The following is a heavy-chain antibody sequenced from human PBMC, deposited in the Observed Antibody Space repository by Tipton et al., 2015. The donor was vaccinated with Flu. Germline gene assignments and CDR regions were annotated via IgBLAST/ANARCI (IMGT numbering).Heavy chain of an antibody. CDR3: ARVHGDSGSLRFDP. V-gene: IGHV4-31*03. CDR2: IYYIGST. J-gene: IGHJ5*02. Sequence: TLSLTCTVSGDSISNNVYWGWVRQHPGKGLEWIGYIYYIGSTCYNPSLETRTSISVDTSENRFSLEMKSVTAADTAVYYCARVHGDSGSLRFDPRGQGLLVTVSS. CDR1: GDSISNNVY. D-gene: IGHD3-10*01.